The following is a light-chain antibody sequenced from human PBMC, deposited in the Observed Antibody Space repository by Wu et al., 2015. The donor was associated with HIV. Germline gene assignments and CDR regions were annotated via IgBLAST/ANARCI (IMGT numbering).Light chain of an antibody. V-gene: IGKV3-11*01. Sequence: DIVLTQSPATLSLSPGGRATLSCRASQRVSTFVAWYQHRPGQAPWLVIYGASNRATGIPARFSGSGSETDFTLTISSLEPEDFAVYYCQQRSNWPYTFGQGTKVEIK. J-gene: IGKJ2*01. CDR2: GAS. CDR1: QRVSTF. CDR3: QQRSNWPYT.